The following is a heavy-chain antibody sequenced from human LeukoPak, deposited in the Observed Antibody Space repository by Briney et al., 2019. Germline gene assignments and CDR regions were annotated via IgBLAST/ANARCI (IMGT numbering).Heavy chain of an antibody. CDR2: INPNSGGT. CDR1: GYTFTGYY. J-gene: IGHJ4*02. D-gene: IGHD6-6*01. V-gene: IGHV1-2*02. Sequence: ASVKVSCKASGYTFTGYYMHWVRQAPGQGLEWMGWINPNSGGTNYAQKFQGRVTMTRDTSISTAYMELSRLRSDDTAVYYCARGHIAARLTRDPFDYWGQGPLVTVSS. CDR3: ARGHIAARLTRDPFDY.